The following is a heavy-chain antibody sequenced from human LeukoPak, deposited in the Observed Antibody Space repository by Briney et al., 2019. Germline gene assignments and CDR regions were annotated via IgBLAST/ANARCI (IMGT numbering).Heavy chain of an antibody. Sequence: GGSLRLSCAASGFTFSNAWMSWVRQAPGKGLEWVGRIKSKTDGGTTDYAAPVKGRFTISRDDSKNTLYLQMNSLRAGDTAVYYCAKDLAVTMVRGVITCFDYWGQGTLVTVSS. CDR1: GFTFSNAW. J-gene: IGHJ4*02. CDR3: AKDLAVTMVRGVITCFDY. V-gene: IGHV3-15*01. D-gene: IGHD3-10*01. CDR2: IKSKTDGGTT.